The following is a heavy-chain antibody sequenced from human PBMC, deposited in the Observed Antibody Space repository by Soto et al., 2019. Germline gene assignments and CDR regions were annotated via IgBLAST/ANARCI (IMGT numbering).Heavy chain of an antibody. D-gene: IGHD2-2*01. V-gene: IGHV4-34*01. Sequence: SETLSLTCAVYGGSFSGYYWSWMRQPPGKGLEWIGEINHSGSTNYNPSLKSRVTISVDTSKNQFSLKLSSVTAADTAVYYCASVSIVVVPAAKRGAFDIWGQGTMVTGSS. J-gene: IGHJ3*02. CDR2: INHSGST. CDR3: ASVSIVVVPAAKRGAFDI. CDR1: GGSFSGYY.